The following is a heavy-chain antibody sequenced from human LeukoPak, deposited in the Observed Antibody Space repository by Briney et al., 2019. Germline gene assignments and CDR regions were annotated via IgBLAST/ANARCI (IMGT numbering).Heavy chain of an antibody. D-gene: IGHD3-9*01. Sequence: PSQTLSLTCTVSGGSISSGSYYWSWIRQPAGKGLEWIGRIYTSGSTNYNPSLRSRVTISVDTSKNQLSLKLLSVTAGNTAVYYCARYFGRWDFDYWGQGTLVTVSS. CDR3: ARYFGRWDFDY. CDR1: GGSISSGSYY. CDR2: IYTSGST. V-gene: IGHV4-61*02. J-gene: IGHJ4*02.